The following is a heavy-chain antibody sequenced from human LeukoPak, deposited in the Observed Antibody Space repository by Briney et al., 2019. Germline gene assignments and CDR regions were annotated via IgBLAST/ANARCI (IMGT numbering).Heavy chain of an antibody. Sequence: ASVKVSCKASGYTFTSYYMHWVRQAPGQGLEWMGWINAGNGNTKYSQKFQGRVTITRDTSASTAYMELSSLRSEDTAVYYCARRKDDFWSGYSLDYWGQGTLVTVSS. CDR2: INAGNGNT. D-gene: IGHD3-3*01. CDR1: GYTFTSYY. V-gene: IGHV1/OR15-3*02. J-gene: IGHJ4*02. CDR3: ARRKDDFWSGYSLDY.